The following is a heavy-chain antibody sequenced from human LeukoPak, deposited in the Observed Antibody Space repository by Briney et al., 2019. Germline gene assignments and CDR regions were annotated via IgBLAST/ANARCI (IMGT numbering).Heavy chain of an antibody. V-gene: IGHV1-2*02. CDR1: GYTFTGYY. CDR3: ARDPRGAAAALDY. CDR2: INPNSGGT. D-gene: IGHD6-13*01. Sequence: ASVKVSCKASGYTFTGYYMHWVRQAPGQGLEWMGWINPNSGGTNYAQKFQGRVTMTRDTSISTAYMELSRLRSDDTAVYYCARDPRGAAAALDYWGQGTLVTVSS. J-gene: IGHJ4*02.